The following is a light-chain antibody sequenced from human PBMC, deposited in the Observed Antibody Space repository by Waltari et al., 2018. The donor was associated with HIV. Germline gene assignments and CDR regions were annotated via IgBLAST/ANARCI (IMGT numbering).Light chain of an antibody. J-gene: IGKJ1*01. CDR3: QQSYTTPPT. V-gene: IGKV1-39*01. CDR1: HNIDTY. Sequence: DIQMTQSPPSLSNSVGDTVTLSCRASHNIDTYLNWYQQNPGKAPNLLISAASTLQSAVPSRFSGGGSGTHFTLTITSLQREDFAIYYCQQSYTTPPTFGQGTRVE. CDR2: AAS.